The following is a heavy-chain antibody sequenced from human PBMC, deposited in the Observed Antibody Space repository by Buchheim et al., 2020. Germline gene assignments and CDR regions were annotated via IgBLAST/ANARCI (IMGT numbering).Heavy chain of an antibody. CDR1: GFTFSSYW. Sequence: VQLVESGGGVVQPGRSLRLSCAASGFTFSSYWMSWVRQAPGKGLEWVANIKQDGREKYYVDSVKGRFTISRDNAKNSLYLQMNSLRAEDTAVYYCARDTSVTVYYYDSSGIDYWGQGTL. CDR2: IKQDGREK. CDR3: ARDTSVTVYYYDSSGIDY. D-gene: IGHD3-22*01. J-gene: IGHJ4*02. V-gene: IGHV3-7*01.